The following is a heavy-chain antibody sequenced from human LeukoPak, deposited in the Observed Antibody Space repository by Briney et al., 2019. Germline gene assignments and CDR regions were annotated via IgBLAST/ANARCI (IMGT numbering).Heavy chain of an antibody. CDR2: IIPIFGTA. Sequence: SVKVSCKASGGTFSSYAISWVRQAPGQGLEWMGGIIPIFGTANYAQKFQGRVTITTDESTSTAYMELSSLRSEDTAVYYCARLYYYDSSGYSAYFDYWGQGTLVTVSS. V-gene: IGHV1-69*05. CDR1: GGTFSSYA. CDR3: ARLYYYDSSGYSAYFDY. D-gene: IGHD3-22*01. J-gene: IGHJ4*02.